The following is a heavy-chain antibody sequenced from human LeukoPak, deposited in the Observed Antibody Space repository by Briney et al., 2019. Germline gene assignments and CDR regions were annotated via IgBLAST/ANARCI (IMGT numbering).Heavy chain of an antibody. Sequence: GGSLRLSCAASGFSLSSYSMNWIRQAPGKGLEWVSSISTDNSYRHYADSVKGRFTISRDNPKNSLYLQMNTLRAEDTAVYYCARIYLKQASASWGQGTLVTVSS. D-gene: IGHD3-10*01. J-gene: IGHJ5*02. CDR2: ISTDNSYR. V-gene: IGHV3-21*06. CDR1: GFSLSSYS. CDR3: ARIYLKQASAS.